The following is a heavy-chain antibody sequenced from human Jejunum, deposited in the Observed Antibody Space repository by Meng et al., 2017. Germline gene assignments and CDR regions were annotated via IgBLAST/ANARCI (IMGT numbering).Heavy chain of an antibody. CDR3: TTFYAGY. Sequence: EVQLLESGGGFVKPGGSLGLSCAASGFTFSDRWMTWVRQAPGKGLEWVGHIQSKADGGTTDYAAPVKGRFTISRDDSKSTLYLQMNSLKTEDTAVYYCTTFYAGYWGQGTLVTVSS. CDR1: GFTFSDRW. CDR2: IQSKADGGTT. V-gene: IGHV3-15*01. D-gene: IGHD3-16*01. J-gene: IGHJ4*02.